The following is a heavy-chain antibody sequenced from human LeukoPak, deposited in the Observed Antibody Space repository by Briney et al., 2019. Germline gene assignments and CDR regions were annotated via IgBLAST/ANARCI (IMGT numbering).Heavy chain of an antibody. D-gene: IGHD2-21*01. J-gene: IGHJ6*04. CDR2: IYSGGST. Sequence: GGSLRLSCAASGFTVSSNYMSWVRQAPGKGLEWVSVIYSGGSTYYADSVKGRFTISRDNSKNTVHLQLNSLRAEDAAVYYCAKDGLPGDHGVDVWGRGTTVTVSS. CDR3: AKDGLPGDHGVDV. CDR1: GFTVSSNY. V-gene: IGHV3-53*05.